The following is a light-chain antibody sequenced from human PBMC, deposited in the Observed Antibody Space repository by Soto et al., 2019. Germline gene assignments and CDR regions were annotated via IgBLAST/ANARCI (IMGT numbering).Light chain of an antibody. CDR3: LQDYNYPRT. J-gene: IGKJ5*01. Sequence: AIQMTQSPSSLSASVGDRVTITCRASQGIGDELGWYQQRPGKAPKVLIYTASSLHSGVPSRFSGSGSGTDFTLTISSLQPEDFATYYCLQDYNYPRTFGQGKRLEIK. CDR2: TAS. V-gene: IGKV1-6*01. CDR1: QGIGDE.